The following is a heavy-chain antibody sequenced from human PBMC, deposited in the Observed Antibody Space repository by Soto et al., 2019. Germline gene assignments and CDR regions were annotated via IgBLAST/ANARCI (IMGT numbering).Heavy chain of an antibody. CDR2: SYYSGST. D-gene: IGHD6-13*01. V-gene: IGHV4-61*01. CDR1: GGPVSSGSYY. Sequence: SETLSLTCTVSGGPVSSGSYYWSGIRQPPWKGLEWIGYSYYSGSTNYTPSLKSRVTISVGTSKNQFSLKLSSVTAADKAVYYCARGKGTSSSWFNGDYYRMEVWGQGTTVKVSS. CDR3: ARGKGTSSSWFNGDYYRMEV. J-gene: IGHJ6*02.